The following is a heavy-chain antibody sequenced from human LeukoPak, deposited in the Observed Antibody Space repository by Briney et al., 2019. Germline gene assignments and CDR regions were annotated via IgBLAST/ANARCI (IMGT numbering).Heavy chain of an antibody. CDR2: IIPIFGTA. Sequence: ASVKVSCKASGGTFSSYAISWVRQAPGQGLEWMGGIIPIFGTANYAQKFQGRVTITTDESTSTAYMELSSLRSEDTAVYYCASQKESFYDSSGNYWGRGTLVTVSS. V-gene: IGHV1-69*05. D-gene: IGHD3-22*01. J-gene: IGHJ4*02. CDR3: ASQKESFYDSSGNY. CDR1: GGTFSSYA.